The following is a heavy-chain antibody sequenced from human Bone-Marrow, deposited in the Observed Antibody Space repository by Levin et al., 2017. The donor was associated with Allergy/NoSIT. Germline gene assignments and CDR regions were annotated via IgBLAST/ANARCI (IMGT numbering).Heavy chain of an antibody. CDR3: TIDVGGGSGAIDY. J-gene: IGHJ4*02. CDR2: IKSRVDGETI. Sequence: PGGSLRLSCAGSGFRFSNVWMTWVRQSPGGGLEWVGRIKSRVDGETIDYGAPVTGRFTISKEDSENTVYLQMNSLKTEDTAVYYCTIDVGGGSGAIDYWGQGTLVIVSS. CDR1: GFRFSNVW. D-gene: IGHD3-16*01. V-gene: IGHV3-15*01.